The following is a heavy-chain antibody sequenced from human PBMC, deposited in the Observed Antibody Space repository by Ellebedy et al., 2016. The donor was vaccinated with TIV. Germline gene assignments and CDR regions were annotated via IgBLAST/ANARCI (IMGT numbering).Heavy chain of an antibody. Sequence: SETLSLTXTVSDGSVSSGGYYWSWIRQSPGKGLEWIGYIYYSGSTDYNPSLKSRVTISVDTSKNQFSLNLTSVTAADTAVYYCARALAGSNKVTYHFGMDVWGQGTTVTVSS. D-gene: IGHD2-21*02. CDR3: ARALAGSNKVTYHFGMDV. V-gene: IGHV4-61*08. J-gene: IGHJ6*02. CDR2: IYYSGST. CDR1: DGSVSSGGYY.